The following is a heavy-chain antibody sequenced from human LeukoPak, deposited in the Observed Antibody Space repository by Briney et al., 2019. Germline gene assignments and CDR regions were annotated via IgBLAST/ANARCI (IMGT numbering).Heavy chain of an antibody. J-gene: IGHJ3*02. Sequence: ASVNVSCKVSGYTLTEFSMHRVRQAPGKGLEWMGGFDPEDGETIYAQKFQGRVTMTEDTSTDTAYMELSSLRSEDTAVYYCATDLNTPLGAFDIWGQGTMVTVSS. D-gene: IGHD2-2*02. V-gene: IGHV1-24*01. CDR2: FDPEDGET. CDR3: ATDLNTPLGAFDI. CDR1: GYTLTEFS.